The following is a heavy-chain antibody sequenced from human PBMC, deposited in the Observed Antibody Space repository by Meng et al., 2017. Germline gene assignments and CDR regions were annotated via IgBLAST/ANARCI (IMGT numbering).Heavy chain of an antibody. CDR2: ISWDGGST. D-gene: IGHD4-17*01. J-gene: IGHJ6*02. Sequence: GESLKISCAASGFTFDDYAMHWVRQAPGKGLEWVSLISWDGGSTYYADSVKGRFTISRDNSKNSLHLQMNSLRAEDTALYYCAKDGYGDYYGMDVWGQGTTVTVSS. CDR3: AKDGYGDYYGMDV. CDR1: GFTFDDYA. V-gene: IGHV3-43D*03.